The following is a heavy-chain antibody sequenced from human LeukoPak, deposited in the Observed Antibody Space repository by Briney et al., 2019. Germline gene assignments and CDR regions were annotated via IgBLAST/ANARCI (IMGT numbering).Heavy chain of an antibody. Sequence: GGSLRLSCAASGFTFSSYAMSWVRQAPGKGLEWVSAISGSGGSTYYADSVKGRFTISRDNSKNTLYLQMNSLRAEDTAVYYCAKDEVVVATYYYYYYMDVWGKGTTVTISS. CDR3: AKDEVVVATYYYYYYMDV. V-gene: IGHV3-23*01. CDR1: GFTFSSYA. CDR2: ISGSGGST. D-gene: IGHD2-15*01. J-gene: IGHJ6*03.